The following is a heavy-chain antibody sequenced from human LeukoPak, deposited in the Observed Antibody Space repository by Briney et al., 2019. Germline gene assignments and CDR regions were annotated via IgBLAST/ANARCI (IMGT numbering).Heavy chain of an antibody. Sequence: KPGGSLRLSCAASGFTFSDYYMSWIRQAPGKGLEWVSYISSSSGYTTYSDSVKGRFTISRDNAKNSLYLQMNSLRAEDTALYYCATGYGSGSYYNELDFWGQGALVTVSS. J-gene: IGHJ4*02. CDR3: ATGYGSGSYYNELDF. CDR1: GFTFSDYY. CDR2: ISSSSGYT. D-gene: IGHD3-10*01. V-gene: IGHV3-11*05.